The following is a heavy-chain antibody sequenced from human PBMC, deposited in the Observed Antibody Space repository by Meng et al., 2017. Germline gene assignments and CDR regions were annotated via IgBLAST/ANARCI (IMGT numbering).Heavy chain of an antibody. Sequence: GGSLRLSCAASGFTFSSYAMHWVRQAPGKGLEWVAVISYDGSNKYYADSVKGRFTISRDNSKNTLYLQMNSLRAEDTAVYYCASFYDIPNWFDPWGQGTLVTRLL. J-gene: IGHJ5*02. D-gene: IGHD3-9*01. CDR1: GFTFSSYA. V-gene: IGHV3-30*01. CDR2: ISYDGSNK. CDR3: ASFYDIPNWFDP.